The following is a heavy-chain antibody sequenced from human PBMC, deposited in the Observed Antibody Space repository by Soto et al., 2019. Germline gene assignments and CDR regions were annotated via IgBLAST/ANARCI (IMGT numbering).Heavy chain of an antibody. CDR2: INHSGST. V-gene: IGHV4-34*01. CDR1: GGSFSGYY. Sequence: SETLPLTCAVYGGSFSGYYWSWIRQPPGKGLEWIGEINHSGSTNYNPSLKSRVTISVDTSKNQFSLKLSSVTAADTAVYYCARGQDYGDYKWYFDLWGRGTLVTVSS. CDR3: ARGQDYGDYKWYFDL. J-gene: IGHJ2*01. D-gene: IGHD4-17*01.